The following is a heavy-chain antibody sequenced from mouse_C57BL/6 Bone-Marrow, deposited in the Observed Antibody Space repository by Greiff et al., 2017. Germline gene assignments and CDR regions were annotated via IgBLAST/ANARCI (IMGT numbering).Heavy chain of an antibody. D-gene: IGHD1-1*01. CDR2: SRNKANDYTT. Sequence: EVKLVESGGGLVQSGRSLRLSCATSGFTFSDFYMEWVRQAPGKGLEWIAASRNKANDYTTEYSASVKGRFIVSRETSQSILYLQMNAMRAEDTAIYYCARDGNYYGSSYYAMDYWGQGTSVTVSS. V-gene: IGHV7-1*01. CDR1: GFTFSDFY. J-gene: IGHJ4*01. CDR3: ARDGNYYGSSYYAMDY.